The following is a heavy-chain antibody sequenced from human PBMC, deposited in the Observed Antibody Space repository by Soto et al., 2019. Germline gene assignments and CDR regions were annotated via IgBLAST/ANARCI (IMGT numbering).Heavy chain of an antibody. D-gene: IGHD2-2*02. CDR2: INHSGST. Sequence: SETLSLTCAVYGGSFSGYYWSWIRQPPGKGLEWIGEINHSGSTNYNPSLKSRVTISVDTSKNQFSLKLSSVTAADTAVYYCARGGLVVVPAAIWGSAYYYYGMDGWGQGTTVTVSS. CDR3: ARGGLVVVPAAIWGSAYYYYGMDG. CDR1: GGSFSGYY. V-gene: IGHV4-34*01. J-gene: IGHJ6*02.